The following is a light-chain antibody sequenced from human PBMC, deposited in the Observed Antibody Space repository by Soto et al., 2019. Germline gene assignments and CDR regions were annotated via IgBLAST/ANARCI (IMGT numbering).Light chain of an antibody. CDR2: GAS. CDR3: QQYGSSPLFT. V-gene: IGKV3-20*01. CDR1: QSVSSSY. Sequence: EIVLTQSPGTLSLSPGERATLSCRASQSVSSSYLAWYQQKPGQAPRLLIYGASSRATGIPDRFSGSGSGTDFTFTISSLEPEDFAVYYCQQYGSSPLFTFGPGTMVDSK. J-gene: IGKJ3*01.